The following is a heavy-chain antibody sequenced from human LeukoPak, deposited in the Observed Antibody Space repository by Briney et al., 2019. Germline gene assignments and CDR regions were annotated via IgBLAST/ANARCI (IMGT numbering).Heavy chain of an antibody. J-gene: IGHJ4*02. CDR2: IYHSGST. D-gene: IGHD2-2*01. CDR3: ARGRYHQPLQFDY. Sequence: PSGTLSLTCAVSGDSISSSNWWSWVRQPPGKGLEWIGEIYHSGSTNYNPSLKSRVTISVDKSKNHFPLKLSSVTAAGTAMYYCARGRYHQPLQFDYWGQGTLVTVSS. CDR1: GDSISSSNW. V-gene: IGHV4-4*02.